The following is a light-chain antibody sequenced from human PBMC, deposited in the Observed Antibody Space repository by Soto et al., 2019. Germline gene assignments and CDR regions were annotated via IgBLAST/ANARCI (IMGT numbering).Light chain of an antibody. J-gene: IGLJ2*01. CDR2: DVI. V-gene: IGLV2-11*01. CDR3: CSYAGTYPVV. CDR1: SSDVGLYNY. Sequence: QSALTQPRSVSGSPGQSVTISCTGTSSDVGLYNYVSWYQQHPGKAPRLMIYDVIKRPSGVPDRFSGSKSGDTASLTISGLQAEDEADYYCCSYAGTYPVVFGGGTKLTVL.